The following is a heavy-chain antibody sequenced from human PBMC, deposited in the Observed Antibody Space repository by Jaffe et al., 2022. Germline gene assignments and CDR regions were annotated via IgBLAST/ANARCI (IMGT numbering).Heavy chain of an antibody. CDR3: AKGGDSSGYPFDY. D-gene: IGHD3-22*01. V-gene: IGHV3-43D*04. J-gene: IGHJ4*02. CDR2: ISWDGDST. Sequence: EVQLVESGGVVVQPGGSLRLSCAASGFTFDDSAMHWVRQAPGKGLEWVSLISWDGDSTYYADSVKGRFTISRDNSKKSLYLQMNSLRAEDTALYYCAKGGDSSGYPFDYWGQGTLVTVSS. CDR1: GFTFDDSA.